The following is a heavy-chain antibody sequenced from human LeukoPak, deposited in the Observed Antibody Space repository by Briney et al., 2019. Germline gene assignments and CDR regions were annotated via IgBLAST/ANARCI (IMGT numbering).Heavy chain of an antibody. J-gene: IGHJ5*02. D-gene: IGHD6-19*01. CDR2: IYYSGST. CDR3: AKSPVASRYSSGKCNWFDP. V-gene: IGHV4-39*01. Sequence: KASETLSLTCTVSGGSISSSSYYWGWIRQPPGKGLEWIGSIYYSGSTYYNPSLKSRVTISVDTSKNQFSLKLSSVTAADTAVYYCAKSPVASRYSSGKCNWFDPWGQGTLVTVSS. CDR1: GGSISSSSYY.